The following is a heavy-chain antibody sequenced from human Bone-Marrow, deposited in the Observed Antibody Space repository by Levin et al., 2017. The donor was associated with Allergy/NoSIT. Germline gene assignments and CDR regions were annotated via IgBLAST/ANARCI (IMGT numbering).Heavy chain of an antibody. CDR1: GFTFSSYS. D-gene: IGHD3-10*01. Sequence: GGSLRLSCAASGFTFSSYSMNWVRQAPGKGLEWVSYISSSSSTIYYADSVKGRFTISRDNAKNSLYLQMNSLRAEDTAVYYCARDRGSGSYYLYGMDVWGQGTTVTVSS. CDR3: ARDRGSGSYYLYGMDV. CDR2: ISSSSSTI. V-gene: IGHV3-48*01. J-gene: IGHJ6*02.